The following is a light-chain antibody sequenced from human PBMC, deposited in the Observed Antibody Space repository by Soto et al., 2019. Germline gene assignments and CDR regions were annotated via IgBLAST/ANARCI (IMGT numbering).Light chain of an antibody. CDR1: QRIYSW. J-gene: IGKJ1*01. V-gene: IGKV1-5*03. Sequence: DIQMTQSPSTLSASVGDRVTITCRVSQRIYSWLAWYQQKPGKAPKLLIYKASSLESGVPSRFSGSGSGTEFTLTISSLQPDDFATYYCQQYNSYSRWTFGQGTKVDIK. CDR2: KAS. CDR3: QQYNSYSRWT.